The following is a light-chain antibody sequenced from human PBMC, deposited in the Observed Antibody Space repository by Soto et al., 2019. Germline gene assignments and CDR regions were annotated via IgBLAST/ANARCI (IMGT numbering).Light chain of an antibody. CDR3: CSYASSSSYV. V-gene: IGLV2-23*01. CDR2: EGT. J-gene: IGLJ1*01. CDR1: TSDVGGYNL. Sequence: QSFLTRPASVSGSPGQSITISCSGTTSDVGGYNLVSWYQQHTAKAPKLLIYEGTQRPSGVSSRFSGSKSGNTASLTISGLQAEDEADYYCCSYASSSSYVFGTGTKVTVL.